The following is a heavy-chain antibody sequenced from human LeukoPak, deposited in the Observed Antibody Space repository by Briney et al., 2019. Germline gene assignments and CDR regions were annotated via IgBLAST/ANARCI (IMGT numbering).Heavy chain of an antibody. V-gene: IGHV3-15*01. D-gene: IGHD6-6*01. CDR3: TTDRAIAVRPLFDY. J-gene: IGHJ4*02. CDR2: IKSKTDGGTT. CDR1: GFTFSNAW. Sequence: GGSLRLSCAASGFTFSNAWMSWVRQAPGKGLELVGRIKSKTDGGTTDYAAPVKGRFSISRDDSKITLYLQMNSLKTEDTAVYYCTTDRAIAVRPLFDYWGQGTLVTVSS.